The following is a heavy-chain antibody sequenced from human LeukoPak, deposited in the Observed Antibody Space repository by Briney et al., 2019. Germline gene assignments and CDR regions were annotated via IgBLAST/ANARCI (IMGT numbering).Heavy chain of an antibody. CDR1: GFTFSSYW. J-gene: IGHJ4*02. CDR3: ARGMSTVYYYFDY. Sequence: GGSLRLSCAASGFTFSSYWMSWVRQAPGKGLEWVANIKQGGSEKYYVDSVKGRFTISRDNAKNSLYLQMNSLRAEDTAVYYCARGMSTVYYYFDYWGQGTLVTVSS. CDR2: IKQGGSEK. V-gene: IGHV3-7*01. D-gene: IGHD3-10*01.